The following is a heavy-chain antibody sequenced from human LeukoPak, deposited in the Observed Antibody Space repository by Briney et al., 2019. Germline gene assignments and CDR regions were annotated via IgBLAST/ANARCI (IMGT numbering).Heavy chain of an antibody. CDR2: ISSSSSYI. CDR3: ARGNVGYYYFDY. D-gene: IGHD3-22*01. J-gene: IGHJ4*02. Sequence: GGSLRLSCAASGFTFNSYSMNWVRQAPGKGLXXVSSISSSSSYIYYADSVKGRFTISRDNAKNSLYLQMNSLRAEDTAVYYCARGNVGYYYFDYWGQGTLVTVSS. V-gene: IGHV3-21*01. CDR1: GFTFNSYS.